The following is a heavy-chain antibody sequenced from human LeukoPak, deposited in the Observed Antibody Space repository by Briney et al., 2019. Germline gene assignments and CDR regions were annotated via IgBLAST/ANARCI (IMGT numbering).Heavy chain of an antibody. Sequence: SVKVSCKASGGTFSSYAISWVRQAPGQGLEWMGRIIPILGIANYAQKFQDRVTITADKSTSTAYMELSSLRSEDTAVYYCARGQVGGGYYFDYWGQGTLVTVSS. CDR3: ARGQVGGGYYFDY. CDR2: IIPILGIA. J-gene: IGHJ4*02. V-gene: IGHV1-69*04. D-gene: IGHD1-26*01. CDR1: GGTFSSYA.